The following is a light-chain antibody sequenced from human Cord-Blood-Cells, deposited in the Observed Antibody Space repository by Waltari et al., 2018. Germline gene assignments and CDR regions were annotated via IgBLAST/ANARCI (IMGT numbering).Light chain of an antibody. V-gene: IGLV2-14*01. CDR1: SSDVGGYNY. CDR3: SSYTSSSTYV. CDR2: DVS. J-gene: IGLJ1*01. Sequence: QSALAQPASVSGSPGQSIPISCTGTSSDVGGYNYVSCYQQHPGKAPKLMIYDVSKRPSGVSNRFSGSKSGNTASLTISGLQAEDEADYYCSSYTSSSTYVFGTGTKVTVL.